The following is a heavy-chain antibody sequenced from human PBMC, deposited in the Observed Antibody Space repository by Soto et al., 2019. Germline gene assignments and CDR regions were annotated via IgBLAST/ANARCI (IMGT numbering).Heavy chain of an antibody. D-gene: IGHD6-19*01. CDR2: IKQDGSEK. CDR3: ARNTMAGQFDY. Sequence: GGSLRLSCAASGFTFSSYWMSWARQAPGKGLEWVANIKQDGSEKYYVDSVKGRFTISRDNAKNSLYLQMNSLRAEDTAVYYCARNTMAGQFDYWGQGTLVTVSS. CDR1: GFTFSSYW. V-gene: IGHV3-7*01. J-gene: IGHJ4*02.